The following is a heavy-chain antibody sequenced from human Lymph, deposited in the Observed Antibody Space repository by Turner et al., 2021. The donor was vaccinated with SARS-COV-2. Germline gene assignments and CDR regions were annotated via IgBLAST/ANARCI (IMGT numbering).Heavy chain of an antibody. CDR3: ARGKSPLLRYLEWLLSLDY. Sequence: QVKLVQSGAEVKKPGASVKVSCKASGYAFTSYRMYWVRQAPGQSLEWMGWINAGNGNPKYSQKFQGRVTITRDTSASTAYMELSSLRSEDTAVYYCARGKSPLLRYLEWLLSLDYWGQGTLVTVSS. CDR1: GYAFTSYR. J-gene: IGHJ4*02. D-gene: IGHD3-3*01. CDR2: INAGNGNP. V-gene: IGHV1-3*01.